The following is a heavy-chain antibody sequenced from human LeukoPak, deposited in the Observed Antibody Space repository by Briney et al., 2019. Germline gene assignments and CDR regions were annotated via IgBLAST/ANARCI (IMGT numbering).Heavy chain of an antibody. CDR3: GAGKPDY. D-gene: IGHD6-13*01. J-gene: IGHJ4*02. CDR1: GYTFTSYD. V-gene: IGHV1-18*01. CDR2: ISAYNGNT. Sequence: ASVKVSCKASGYTFTSYDLNWVRRATGQGLEWMGWISAYNGNTNYAQKLQGRVTMTTDTSTSTAYMELRSLRSDDTAVYYCGAGKPDYWGQGTLVTVSS.